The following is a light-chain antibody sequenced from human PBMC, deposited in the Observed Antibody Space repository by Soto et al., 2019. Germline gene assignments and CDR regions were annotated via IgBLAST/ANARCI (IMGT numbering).Light chain of an antibody. CDR1: QRISSNY. Sequence: DIVLTQSPGALSLSPGERATLSFRASQRISSNYLTWYQQKPGQAPRLLIYGASSRATGIPDRFSGSGSGTDFTLTISRLEPEDFAVYYCQQFGTSPWTFGQGTKVDIK. CDR2: GAS. CDR3: QQFGTSPWT. V-gene: IGKV3-20*01. J-gene: IGKJ1*01.